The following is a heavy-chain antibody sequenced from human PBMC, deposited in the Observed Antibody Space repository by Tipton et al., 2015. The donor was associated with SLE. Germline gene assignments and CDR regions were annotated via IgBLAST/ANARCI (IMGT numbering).Heavy chain of an antibody. Sequence: TLSLTCTVSGGSISSDDYYWTWIRQHPGKGLEWIGYTSKSGSTYYTPSLKSQVTISVDTSKNQFSLKLTSVTAADTAVYYCARGGVGGYDYFDFWGQGTLVTVSS. V-gene: IGHV4-31*01. CDR1: GGSISSDDYY. D-gene: IGHD5-12*01. J-gene: IGHJ4*02. CDR2: TSKSGST. CDR3: ARGGVGGYDYFDF.